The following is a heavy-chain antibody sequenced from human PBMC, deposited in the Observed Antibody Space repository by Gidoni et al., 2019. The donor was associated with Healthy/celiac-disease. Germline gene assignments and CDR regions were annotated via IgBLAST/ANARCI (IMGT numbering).Heavy chain of an antibody. J-gene: IGHJ4*02. Sequence: EVQLVESGGGLVQPGGSLRLSCAASGFTFRSYSMNWVRQAPGKGLEWVSYISSSSSTIYYADSVKGRFTISRDNAKNSLYLQMNSLRDEDTAVYYCAREEVVITTNSGSFDYWGQGTLVTVSS. CDR3: AREEVVITTNSGSFDY. D-gene: IGHD3-22*01. CDR1: GFTFRSYS. CDR2: ISSSSSTI. V-gene: IGHV3-48*02.